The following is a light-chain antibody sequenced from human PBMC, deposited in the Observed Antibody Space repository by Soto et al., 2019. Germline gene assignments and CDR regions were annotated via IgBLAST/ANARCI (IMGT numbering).Light chain of an antibody. CDR3: LQHDSYPRT. J-gene: IGKJ3*01. CDR1: QNIGSS. Sequence: DIQMTQSPSAMSASVGDRVTITCRASQNIGSSLAWFQQKPGKVPKRLIHTTSTLESGVPSRFSGSGSVTEFTLKIGSLQPEDFATYSGLQHDSYPRTFGPGTKVDIK. CDR2: TTS. V-gene: IGKV1-17*03.